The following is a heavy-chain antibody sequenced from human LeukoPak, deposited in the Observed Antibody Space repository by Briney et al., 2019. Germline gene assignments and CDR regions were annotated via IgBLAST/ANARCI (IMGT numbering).Heavy chain of an antibody. CDR2: IIPIFGTA. V-gene: IGHV1-69*06. CDR3: ARRHRGCSSTSCYNWYFDL. J-gene: IGHJ2*01. CDR1: GGTFSSYA. D-gene: IGHD2-2*02. Sequence: SVKVSCKASGGTFSSYAISWVRQAPGQGLEWMGGIIPIFGTANYAQKFQGRVTITADKSTSTAYMELSSLRPEDTAVYYCARRHRGCSSTSCYNWYFDLWGRGTLVTVSS.